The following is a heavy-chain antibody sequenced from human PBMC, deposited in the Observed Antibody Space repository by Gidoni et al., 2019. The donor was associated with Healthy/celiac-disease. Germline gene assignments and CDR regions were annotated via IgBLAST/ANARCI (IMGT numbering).Heavy chain of an antibody. V-gene: IGHV4-61*07. D-gene: IGHD5-12*01. J-gene: IGHJ2*01. CDR2: YGGST. Sequence: YGGSTNYNPSLKSRVTISVDTSKNQFSLKLSSVTAADTAVYYCARRSRDGYNLYWYFDLWGRGTLVTVSS. CDR3: ARRSRDGYNLYWYFDL.